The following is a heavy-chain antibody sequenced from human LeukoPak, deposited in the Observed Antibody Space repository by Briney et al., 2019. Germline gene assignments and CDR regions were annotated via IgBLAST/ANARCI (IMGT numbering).Heavy chain of an antibody. V-gene: IGHV4-59*01. Sequence: SETLSPTCTVSGGSISSYYWSWIRQPPGKGLEWIGYIYYSGSTNYNPSLKSRVTISVDTSKNQFSLKMSSVTAADTAVYYCARFDGYYGMDVWGKGTTVSVSS. CDR2: IYYSGST. J-gene: IGHJ6*04. CDR1: GGSISSYY. CDR3: ARFDGYYGMDV. D-gene: IGHD5-24*01.